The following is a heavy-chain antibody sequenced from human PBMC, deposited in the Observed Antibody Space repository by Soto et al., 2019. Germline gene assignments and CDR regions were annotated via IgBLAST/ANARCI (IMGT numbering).Heavy chain of an antibody. CDR3: AKDPTFDYGDYDQAPWYFDL. CDR2: ISGSGGST. J-gene: IGHJ2*01. D-gene: IGHD4-17*01. CDR1: GFTFSSYA. V-gene: IGHV3-23*01. Sequence: GGSLRLSCAASGFTFSSYAMSWVRQAPGKGLEWVSAISGSGGSTYYADSVKGRFTISRDNSKNTLYLQMNSLRAEDTAVYYCAKDPTFDYGDYDQAPWYFDLWGRGTLVTVSS.